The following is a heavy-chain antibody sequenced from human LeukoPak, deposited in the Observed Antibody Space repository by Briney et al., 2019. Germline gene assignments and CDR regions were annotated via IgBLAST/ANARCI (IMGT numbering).Heavy chain of an antibody. Sequence: GASVKVSCKASGYTFTSYDINWVRQATGQGLEWMGWMNPNSGNTGYALKFQGRVTMTRNTSISTAYMELSSLRSEDTAVYYCARGGTNYYYDSSGYSGYWGQGTLVTVSS. V-gene: IGHV1-8*01. J-gene: IGHJ4*02. CDR1: GYTFTSYD. CDR3: ARGGTNYYYDSSGYSGY. CDR2: MNPNSGNT. D-gene: IGHD3-22*01.